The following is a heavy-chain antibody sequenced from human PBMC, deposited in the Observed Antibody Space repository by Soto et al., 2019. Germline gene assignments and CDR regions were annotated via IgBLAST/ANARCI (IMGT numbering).Heavy chain of an antibody. Sequence: ASVKVSCKASGGTFSSYAISWVRQAPGQGLEWMGGIIPIFGTANYAQKFQGRVTITADESTSTAYMELSSLRSEDTAVYYCARGSYYDSSCHYWGLADAFDIWG. J-gene: IGHJ3*02. CDR2: IIPIFGTA. D-gene: IGHD3-22*01. CDR1: GGTFSSYA. V-gene: IGHV1-69*13. CDR3: ARGSYYDSSCHYWGLADAFDI.